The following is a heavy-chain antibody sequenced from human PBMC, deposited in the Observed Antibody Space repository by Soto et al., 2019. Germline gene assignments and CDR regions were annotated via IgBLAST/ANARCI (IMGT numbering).Heavy chain of an antibody. V-gene: IGHV3-23*01. CDR2: ISGGVTST. Sequence: GXPRLSCVGSGFXLDSYAMNWIRQSPGKWLECVSVISGGVTSTYYADSLKGRFTVSRENYKNTIYLQMNSLSAEDTGVYYCAKERFVYDFGIVPAATLIGLDVWGQGTTVTVSS. CDR1: GFXLDSYA. D-gene: IGHD2-2*01. J-gene: IGHJ6*02. CDR3: AKERFVYDFGIVPAATLIGLDV.